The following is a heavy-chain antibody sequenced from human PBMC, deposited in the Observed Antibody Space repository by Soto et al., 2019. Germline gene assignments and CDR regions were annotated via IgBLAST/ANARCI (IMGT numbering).Heavy chain of an antibody. CDR2: IYTSGSP. V-gene: IGHV4-4*07. CDR1: GGSISSYY. Sequence: QVQLQESGPGLVKPSETLSLTCTVSGGSISSYYWSWIRQPAGKGLEWIGRIYTSGSPNYNPSLKSRVTMSVDTSKNQCSLRLTSVTAADTAVYYCARGYYDSSGFVFDYWGQGTLVTVSS. CDR3: ARGYYDSSGFVFDY. J-gene: IGHJ4*02. D-gene: IGHD3-22*01.